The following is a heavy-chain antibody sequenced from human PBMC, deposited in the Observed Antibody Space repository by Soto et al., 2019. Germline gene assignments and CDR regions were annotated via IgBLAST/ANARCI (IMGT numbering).Heavy chain of an antibody. V-gene: IGHV4-30-4*01. CDR1: SGSISSGDYY. J-gene: IGHJ4*02. Sequence: SETLSLTCTVSSGSISSGDYYWSWIRQPPGKGLEWIGYIYYSGSTYYNPSLKSRVTISVGTSKNQFSLKLSSVTAADTAVYYCARVRDFWSGYWSWGQGTLVTVSS. CDR3: ARVRDFWSGYWS. CDR2: IYYSGST. D-gene: IGHD3-3*01.